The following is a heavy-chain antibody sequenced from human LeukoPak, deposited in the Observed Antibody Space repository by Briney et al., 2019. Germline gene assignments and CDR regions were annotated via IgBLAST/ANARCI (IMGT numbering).Heavy chain of an antibody. CDR3: ARAGTAVTTADY. Sequence: SETLSLTCTVSGGSISSGTYFWGWIRQPPGRALEWIGSISYSGSTYYNPSLKSRVTISVDTSKNQFSLNLSSATAADTAFYFCARAGTAVTTADYWGQGTLVTVSS. CDR2: ISYSGST. CDR1: GGSISSGTYF. D-gene: IGHD4-17*01. V-gene: IGHV4-39*07. J-gene: IGHJ4*02.